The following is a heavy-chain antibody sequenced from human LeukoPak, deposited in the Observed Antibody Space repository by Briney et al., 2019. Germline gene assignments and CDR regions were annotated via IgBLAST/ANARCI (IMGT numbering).Heavy chain of an antibody. CDR3: AKHRENYADSCLDDY. D-gene: IGHD4-17*01. CDR2: ISWNAGII. CDR1: GFIFDDYA. V-gene: IGHV3-9*01. J-gene: IGHJ4*02. Sequence: GGSLRLSCAISGFIFDDYAMHWVRQAPGKGLEWVSGISWNAGIIVYADSVKGRFTISRDNSKNTPYLQMNTLRAEDTAVYYCAKHRENYADSCLDDYWGQGTLVTVSS.